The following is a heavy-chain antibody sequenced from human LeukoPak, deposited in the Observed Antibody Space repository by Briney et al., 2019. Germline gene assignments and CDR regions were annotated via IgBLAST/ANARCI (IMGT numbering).Heavy chain of an antibody. CDR1: GDSISSYY. J-gene: IGHJ4*02. CDR3: ARGPDGYNQN. D-gene: IGHD5-24*01. Sequence: SETLSLTCTVSGDSISSYYWSRIRQPPGKGLEWIGYIFYSGSTNYNPSLKSRVTISVDTSKNQFSLKLRSVTAADTAVYYCARGPDGYNQNWGQGTLVTVSS. V-gene: IGHV4-59*01. CDR2: IFYSGST.